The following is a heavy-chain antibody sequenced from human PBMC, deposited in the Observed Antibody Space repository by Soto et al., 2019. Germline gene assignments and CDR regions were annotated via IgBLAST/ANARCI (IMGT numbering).Heavy chain of an antibody. J-gene: IGHJ6*02. Sequence: PSETLSLTCTVSGDSIRSRSYWGWIRQPPGKGLEWIGSIYSTGNTYYNPSLNSQVTISVDTSKNQFSLNVISVTAADTAVYYCRRSSRYSTDVWGQGTTVTVSS. CDR2: IYSTGNT. V-gene: IGHV4-39*01. D-gene: IGHD6-13*01. CDR1: GDSIRSRSY. CDR3: RRSSRYSTDV.